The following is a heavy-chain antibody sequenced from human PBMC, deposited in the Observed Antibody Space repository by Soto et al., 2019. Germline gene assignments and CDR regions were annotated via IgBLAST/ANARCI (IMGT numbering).Heavy chain of an antibody. CDR2: IIPIFGTA. CDR1: GGTFNNYV. D-gene: IGHD2-2*01. V-gene: IGHV1-69*06. Sequence: QVQLVQSGAEVKKPGSSVKVSCKASGGTFNNYVINWVRQAPGQGLAWMGGIIPIFGTANYAQKFQGRVTITADKSTSTAYMELNSLRSEDTAVYYCAGSCDSTSCLAHFDCWGQGTLVTVSS. CDR3: AGSCDSTSCLAHFDC. J-gene: IGHJ4*02.